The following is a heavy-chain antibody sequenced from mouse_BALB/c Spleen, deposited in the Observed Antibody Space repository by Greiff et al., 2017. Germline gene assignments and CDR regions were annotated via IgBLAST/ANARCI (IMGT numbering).Heavy chain of an antibody. CDR2: IWSGGST. J-gene: IGHJ4*01. D-gene: IGHD1-1*01. CDR3: ARGDYDYGSRPVRAMDY. Sequence: VQLVQSGPGLVAPSQSLSITCTVSGFSLTSYGVHWVRQSPGKGLEWLGVIWSGGSTDYNAAFISRLSISKDNSKSQVFFKMNSLQANDTAIYYSARGDYDYGSRPVRAMDYWGQGTSVTVSS. CDR1: GFSLTSYG. V-gene: IGHV2-2*02.